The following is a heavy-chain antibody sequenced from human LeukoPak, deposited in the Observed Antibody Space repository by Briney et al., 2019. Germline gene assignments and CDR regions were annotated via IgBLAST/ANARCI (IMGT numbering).Heavy chain of an antibody. CDR1: GYTFTGYY. CDR3: ARTHCTSTSCYPYFDY. D-gene: IGHD2-2*01. Sequence: ASVKVSYKASGYTFTGYYIHWVRQAPGQGLEWMGWINPNSGGTNYAQKFQGRVTVTRDMSISTAYMELSRLRSDDTAVYYCARTHCTSTSCYPYFDYWGQGTLVTVSS. CDR2: INPNSGGT. J-gene: IGHJ4*02. V-gene: IGHV1-2*02.